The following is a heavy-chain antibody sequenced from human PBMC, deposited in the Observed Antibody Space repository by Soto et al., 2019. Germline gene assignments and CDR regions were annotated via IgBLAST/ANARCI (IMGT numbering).Heavy chain of an antibody. D-gene: IGHD3-10*01. CDR2: INHSGST. Sequence: SETLSLTCAVYGGSFSGYYWSWIRQPPGKGLEWIGEINHSGSTNYNPSLKSRVTISVDTSKNQFSLKLSSVTAADTAVYYCARGRNYYGSGSYYNGYNWFAPWGQGTLVTVS. J-gene: IGHJ5*02. V-gene: IGHV4-34*01. CDR3: ARGRNYYGSGSYYNGYNWFAP. CDR1: GGSFSGYY.